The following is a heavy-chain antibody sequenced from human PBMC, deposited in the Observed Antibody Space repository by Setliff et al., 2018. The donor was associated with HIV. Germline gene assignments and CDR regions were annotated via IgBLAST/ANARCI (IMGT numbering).Heavy chain of an antibody. CDR1: GYSFTGYW. J-gene: IGHJ4*01. D-gene: IGHD3-10*01. V-gene: IGHV1-2*06. Sequence: ASVKVSCKASGYSFTGYWMHWVRQAPGQGLEWMGRINPHSGVTNYAQKFQGRVTMTRDKSTRTAYMELSSLRSEDTAVYYCARDGWDYYGSGTYPPLYYFDSWGQGTLVTVSS. CDR3: ARDGWDYYGSGTYPPLYYFDS. CDR2: INPHSGVT.